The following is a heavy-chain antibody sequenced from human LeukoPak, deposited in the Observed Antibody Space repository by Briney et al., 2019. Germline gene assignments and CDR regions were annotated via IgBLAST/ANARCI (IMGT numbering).Heavy chain of an antibody. J-gene: IGHJ6*04. Sequence: GRSLRLSCAASGFTFSTYAMHWVRQAPGKGLEWVAVISYDGSNKYYADSVKGRLTISRDISKNTLYLQMNSLRAEDTAMYYCSRDMSPAMDVWGKGTTVIVSS. V-gene: IGHV3-30*04. CDR3: SRDMSPAMDV. D-gene: IGHD3-10*02. CDR2: ISYDGSNK. CDR1: GFTFSTYA.